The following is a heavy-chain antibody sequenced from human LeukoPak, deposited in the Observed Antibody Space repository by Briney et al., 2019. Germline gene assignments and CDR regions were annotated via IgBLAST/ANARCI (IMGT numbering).Heavy chain of an antibody. CDR2: ISSSSSYI. V-gene: IGHV3-21*01. Sequence: PGGSLRLSCAASGFTFSSYSMNWVRQVPGKGLEWVSSISSSSSYIYYADSVQGRFTISRDNAKNSLYLQMNSLRAEDTAVYYCASGYSSGWYTRGSEYFQHWGQGTLVTVSS. J-gene: IGHJ1*01. CDR3: ASGYSSGWYTRGSEYFQH. CDR1: GFTFSSYS. D-gene: IGHD6-19*01.